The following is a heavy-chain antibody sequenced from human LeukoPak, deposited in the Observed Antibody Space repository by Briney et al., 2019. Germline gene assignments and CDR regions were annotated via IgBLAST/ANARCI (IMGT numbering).Heavy chain of an antibody. CDR3: ARAKYYYDSSGYDY. Sequence: GGSLRLSCAASGFTFSSYNMNWVRQAPGKGLEWVSSISSSNTYIYYADSMKGRFTISRDNAKNSLYLQMNGLRAEDTAVYYCARAKYYYDSSGYDYWGQGTLVTVSS. CDR1: GFTFSSYN. CDR2: ISSSNTYI. D-gene: IGHD3-22*01. J-gene: IGHJ4*02. V-gene: IGHV3-21*01.